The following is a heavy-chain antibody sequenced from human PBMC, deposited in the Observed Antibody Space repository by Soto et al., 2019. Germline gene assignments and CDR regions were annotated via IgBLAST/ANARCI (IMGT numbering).Heavy chain of an antibody. D-gene: IGHD7-27*01. CDR2: IVAGYRKT. Sequence: ASVKVSCKASGGTFSSYRINWVRQAPGQGLEWVGGIVAGYRKTNSSQKFQDRVTISRDTSASTAYMELTSLRSEDTAVYYCARDTGDGTFDFWGQGTLVTVSS. CDR1: GGTFSSYR. V-gene: IGHV1-3*01. CDR3: ARDTGDGTFDF. J-gene: IGHJ4*02.